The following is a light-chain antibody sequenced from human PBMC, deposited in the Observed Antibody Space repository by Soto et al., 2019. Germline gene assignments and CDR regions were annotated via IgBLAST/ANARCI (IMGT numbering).Light chain of an antibody. CDR1: ASNIGRNT. V-gene: IGLV1-44*01. J-gene: IGLJ2*01. CDR3: AAWDDSLDGPV. CDR2: SDN. Sequence: QSVLTQPPSASGTPGQRVTISCSGGASNIGRNTVNWYQDLPGTAPKLLISSDNQRPSGVPDRFSASKSGTSASLAISGLQSEDETEYYCAAWDDSLDGPVFGGGTKLTVL.